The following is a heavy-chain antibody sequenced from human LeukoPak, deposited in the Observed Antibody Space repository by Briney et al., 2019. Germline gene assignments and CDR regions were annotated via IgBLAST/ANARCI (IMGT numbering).Heavy chain of an antibody. D-gene: IGHD2-21*02. Sequence: ASVKVSCKASGGTFSSYAISWARQAPGQGLEWMGWMNPNSGNTGYAQKFQGRVTMTRNTSISTAYMELSSLRSEDTAVYYCARGRGAYCGGDCSYFDYWGQGTLVTVSS. CDR1: GGTFSSYA. CDR2: MNPNSGNT. J-gene: IGHJ4*02. CDR3: ARGRGAYCGGDCSYFDY. V-gene: IGHV1-8*02.